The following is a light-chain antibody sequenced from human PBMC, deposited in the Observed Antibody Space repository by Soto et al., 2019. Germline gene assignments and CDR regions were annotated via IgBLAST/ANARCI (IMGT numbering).Light chain of an antibody. Sequence: DIQMTQSPSTLSASVGDRFTIPCRASQSISSWLAWYQQKPGKAPKLLIYDASSLESGVPARFSGGDSGTEFTLTISSLQPDDFTTFYCQQYNSYPWTFGQGTKVDIK. CDR1: QSISSW. CDR2: DAS. V-gene: IGKV1-5*01. CDR3: QQYNSYPWT. J-gene: IGKJ1*01.